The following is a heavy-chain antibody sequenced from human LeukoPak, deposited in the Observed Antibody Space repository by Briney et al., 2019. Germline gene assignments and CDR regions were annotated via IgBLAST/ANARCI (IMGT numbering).Heavy chain of an antibody. V-gene: IGHV3-23*01. Sequence: GGTLRLSCAASDFTFSSSGMTWVRQAPGKGLEWVSTVSSSGENTYYADSVKGRFTISRDNSKNTLYLQMNSLRAEDTAVYYCAKWGCSGGSCYPFDYWGQGTLVTVSS. J-gene: IGHJ4*02. CDR1: DFTFSSSG. CDR3: AKWGCSGGSCYPFDY. CDR2: VSSSGENT. D-gene: IGHD2-15*01.